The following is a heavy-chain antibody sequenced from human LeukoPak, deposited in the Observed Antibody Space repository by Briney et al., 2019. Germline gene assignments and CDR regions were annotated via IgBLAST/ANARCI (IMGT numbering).Heavy chain of an antibody. CDR3: ARDLMTTVTTVDY. J-gene: IGHJ4*02. Sequence: GGSLRLSCAASGFTFSSYSMNWVRQAPGKALEWVSSISSSSSYIYYADSVKGRFTISRDNAKNSLYLQMNSLRAEDTAVYYCARDLMTTVTTVDYWGQGTLVTVSS. D-gene: IGHD4-17*01. V-gene: IGHV3-21*01. CDR2: ISSSSSYI. CDR1: GFTFSSYS.